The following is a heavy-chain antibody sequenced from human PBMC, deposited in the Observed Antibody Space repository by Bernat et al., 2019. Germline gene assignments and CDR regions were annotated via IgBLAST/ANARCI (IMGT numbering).Heavy chain of an antibody. D-gene: IGHD2-15*01. CDR2: IHYSGNT. V-gene: IGHV4-59*01. Sequence: QVQVQESGPGLVKPSETLSLTCTISRASMSDYYWSWIRQPPGKGLEWIAYIHYSGNTDYNPSLKSRVTISVDRSKNQFSLKLSPVIAADTAVYYCASVPLFCSDGTCYYYVDVWGKGTTVTVSS. J-gene: IGHJ6*03. CDR3: ASVPLFCSDGTCYYYVDV. CDR1: RASMSDYY.